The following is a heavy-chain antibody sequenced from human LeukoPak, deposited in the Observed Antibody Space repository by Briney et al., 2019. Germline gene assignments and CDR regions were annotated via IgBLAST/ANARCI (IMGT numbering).Heavy chain of an antibody. J-gene: IGHJ3*02. CDR1: GFTFSNFW. V-gene: IGHV3-7*01. D-gene: IGHD6-19*01. CDR2: IKPDGSEK. CDR3: AKTTLAVAGTGYAFDM. Sequence: GGSLRLSCAASGFTFSNFWMSWVRLTPGMGLEWVANIKPDGSEKYYMDSVKGRFTISRDNAKKSMYLQMNFLRAEDTALYYCAKTTLAVAGTGYAFDMWGQGQWSPSLQ.